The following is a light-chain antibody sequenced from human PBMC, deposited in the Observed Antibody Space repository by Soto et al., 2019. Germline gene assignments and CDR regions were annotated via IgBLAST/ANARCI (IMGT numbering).Light chain of an antibody. CDR3: QQRSSWPQT. CDR1: QSVSVY. V-gene: IGKV3-11*01. CDR2: DAS. J-gene: IGKJ2*01. Sequence: EIVLTQSPATLSLSPGERATLSCRASQSVSVYLAWYQQKPGQAPRLFIYDASNRATGIPARFSGSGSGTDFTLTISSLEPEDFAVYFCQQRSSWPQTFGQGTKLEIK.